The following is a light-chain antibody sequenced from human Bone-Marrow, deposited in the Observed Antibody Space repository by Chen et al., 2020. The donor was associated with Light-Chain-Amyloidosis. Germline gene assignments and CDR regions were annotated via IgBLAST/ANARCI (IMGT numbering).Light chain of an antibody. J-gene: IGLJ3*02. V-gene: IGLV3-21*02. CDR2: DAS. CDR1: NIGSTS. CDR3: QVWDRGSDRPV. Sequence: SYVLTQPSSVSVAPGQTATIACGGNNIGSTSVHWYQQTPGQAPLLVVVDASDRPSGIPERLAGSNCGNTATLTIRRVEAGDEADYYCQVWDRGSDRPVFGGGTKLTVL.